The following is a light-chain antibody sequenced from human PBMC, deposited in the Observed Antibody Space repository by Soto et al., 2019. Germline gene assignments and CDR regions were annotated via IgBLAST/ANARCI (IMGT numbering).Light chain of an antibody. V-gene: IGKV3-15*01. CDR1: QHVSSN. J-gene: IGKJ2*01. CDR2: RAS. Sequence: EIVMTQSPATLSVSPGGSATLSCRASQHVSSNFAWYRQKPGQAPTLLIYRASTRATGIPARFSGSGSGTEFTLTISCLQAEDFAAYYCQQYNNLPYTFGQGTKLEIK. CDR3: QQYNNLPYT.